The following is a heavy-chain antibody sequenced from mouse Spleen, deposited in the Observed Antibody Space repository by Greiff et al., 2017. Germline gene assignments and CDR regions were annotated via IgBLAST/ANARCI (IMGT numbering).Heavy chain of an antibody. CDR3: ARDGDFITTVVD. CDR1: GYSITSGYY. Sequence: EVKVEESGPGLVKPSQSLSLTCSVTGYSITSGYYWNWIRQFPGNKLEWMGYISYDGSNNYNPSLKNRISITRDTSKNQFFLKLNSVTTEDTATYYCARDGDFITTVVDWGQGTSVTVSS. CDR2: ISYDGSN. J-gene: IGHJ4*01. V-gene: IGHV3-6*01. D-gene: IGHD1-1*01.